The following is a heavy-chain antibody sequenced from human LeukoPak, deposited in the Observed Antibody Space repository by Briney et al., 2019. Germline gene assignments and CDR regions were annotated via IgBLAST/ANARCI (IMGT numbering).Heavy chain of an antibody. CDR2: INHSGST. CDR3: ARGGRKLPYYYYYMDV. V-gene: IGHV4-34*01. Sequence: SETLSLTCAVYGGSFSGYYWSWIRQPPGKGLEWSGEINHSGSTNYNPSLTSRVTISVDTSKNQFSLKLSSVTAADTAVYYCARGGRKLPYYYYYMDVWGKGTTVTVSS. CDR1: GGSFSGYY. D-gene: IGHD4-23*01. J-gene: IGHJ6*03.